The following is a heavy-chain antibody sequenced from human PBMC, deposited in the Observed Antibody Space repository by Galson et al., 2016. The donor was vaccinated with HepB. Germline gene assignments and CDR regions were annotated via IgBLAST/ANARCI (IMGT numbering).Heavy chain of an antibody. D-gene: IGHD1-1*01. V-gene: IGHV3-23*01. J-gene: IGHJ4*02. Sequence: SLRLSCAVPGPGFKGYGMSWVRQAPGKGLQWVSDTDGEGHTTHHADSVKGRFTMSRDNSQDTVYLEMKSVRVEDTAIYYCAIGATGATWRNWGQGTLVTVSS. CDR2: TDGEGHTT. CDR3: AIGATGATWRN. CDR1: GPGFKGYG.